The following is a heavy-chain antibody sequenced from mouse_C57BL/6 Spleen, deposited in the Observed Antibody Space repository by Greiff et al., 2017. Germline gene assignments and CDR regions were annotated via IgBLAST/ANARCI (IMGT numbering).Heavy chain of an antibody. CDR3: ARDYDYDGGLAY. Sequence: QVTLKESGPGILQSSQTLSLTCSFSGFSLSTSGMGVSWIRQPSGKGLEWLAHIYWDDDKRYNPSLKSRLTLSKDTSRNQVFLKITSVDTADTATYYCARDYDYDGGLAYWGQGTLVTVSA. D-gene: IGHD2-4*01. J-gene: IGHJ3*01. CDR2: IYWDDDK. V-gene: IGHV8-12*01. CDR1: GFSLSTSGMG.